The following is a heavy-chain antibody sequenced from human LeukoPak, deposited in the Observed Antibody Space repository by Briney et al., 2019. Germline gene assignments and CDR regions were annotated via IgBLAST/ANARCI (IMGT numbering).Heavy chain of an antibody. CDR2: ISSSSSYI. D-gene: IGHD4-11*01. Sequence: GGSLRLSCAASGFTFSSYSMNWVRQAPGKGLEWVSSISSSSSYIYYADSVKGRFTISRDSAKNSLYLQMNSLRAEDTAVYYCARPMTTASNWFDPWGQGTLVTVSS. J-gene: IGHJ5*02. CDR3: ARPMTTASNWFDP. CDR1: GFTFSSYS. V-gene: IGHV3-21*01.